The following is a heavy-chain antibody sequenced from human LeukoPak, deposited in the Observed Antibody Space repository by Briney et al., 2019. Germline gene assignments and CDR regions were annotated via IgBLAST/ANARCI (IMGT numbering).Heavy chain of an antibody. CDR1: GFTFDDYA. CDR3: AKVRGSSWSSFDY. J-gene: IGHJ4*02. CDR2: INGDGGST. Sequence: GGSLRLSCAASGFTFDDYAMHWVRQAPGKGLEWVSLINGDGGSTYYADSVKGRLTISRDTSKNSLYLQMNSLRTEDTALYYCAKVRGSSWSSFDYWGQGTLVTVSS. D-gene: IGHD6-13*01. V-gene: IGHV3-43*02.